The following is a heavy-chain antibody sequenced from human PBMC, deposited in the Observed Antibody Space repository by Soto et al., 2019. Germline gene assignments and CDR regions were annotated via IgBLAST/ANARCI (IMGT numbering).Heavy chain of an antibody. CDR2: ITGSGIYT. Sequence: VQLVESGGGLGKPGGSLRLSCAASGFIFATHTINWVRQAPGKGLEWVSSITGSGIYTRYADSVKGRFTISRDNAKAPLYLQMNRLGAEDTAVYYCVTEGISNYNEYFDYWGQGTLVSVSS. D-gene: IGHD4-4*01. CDR3: VTEGISNYNEYFDY. CDR1: GFIFATHT. J-gene: IGHJ4*02. V-gene: IGHV3-21*02.